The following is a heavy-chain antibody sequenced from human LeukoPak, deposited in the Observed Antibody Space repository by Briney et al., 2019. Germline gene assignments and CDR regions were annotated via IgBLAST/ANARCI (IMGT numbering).Heavy chain of an antibody. CDR1: GFTFSSYA. D-gene: IGHD4-23*01. CDR3: YGANAEH. V-gene: IGHV3-30-3*01. Sequence: PGGSLRLSCAASGFTFSSYAMHWVRQAPGKGLEWVAVISYDGSNKYYTDSVKGRFTISRDNSKNTLYLQMNSLRAEDTAVYYCYGANAEHWGQGTLVTVSS. J-gene: IGHJ1*01. CDR2: ISYDGSNK.